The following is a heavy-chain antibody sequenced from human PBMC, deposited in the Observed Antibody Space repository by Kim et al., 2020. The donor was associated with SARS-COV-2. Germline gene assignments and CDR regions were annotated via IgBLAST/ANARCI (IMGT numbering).Heavy chain of an antibody. V-gene: IGHV3-23*01. CDR1: GFTFSTYA. Sequence: GGSLRLSCAASGFTFSTYAMSWVRQAPGKGLEWVSAISGSGGSTYYAGSVKGRFTISRDNSKNTLYLQMNSLRAEDTAVYYCAKGKNYYYGMDVWGQGTTVTVSS. CDR2: ISGSGGST. CDR3: AKGKNYYYGMDV. J-gene: IGHJ6*02.